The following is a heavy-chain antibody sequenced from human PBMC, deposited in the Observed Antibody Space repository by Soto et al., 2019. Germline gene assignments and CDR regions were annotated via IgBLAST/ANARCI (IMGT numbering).Heavy chain of an antibody. D-gene: IGHD3-22*01. J-gene: IGHJ5*01. CDR1: GGSISGDYY. V-gene: IGHV4-30-4*01. Sequence: PSETLTLPCTVAGGSISGDYYWNWIRQAPGKGLEWIGYVYHTGSTYHNPSLKSRGSISVDTSNNQFSLKLSSVTAADTAVYFCAGEPYDITGNRIDSWGQGIPVTVSS. CDR3: AGEPYDITGNRIDS. CDR2: VYHTGST.